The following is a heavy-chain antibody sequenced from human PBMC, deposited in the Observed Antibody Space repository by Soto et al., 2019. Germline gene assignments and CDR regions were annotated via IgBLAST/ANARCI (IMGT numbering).Heavy chain of an antibody. J-gene: IGHJ4*02. CDR2: ISYDGSNK. CDR1: GFNFSSYA. CDR3: ARASGESYPGSRVFDS. V-gene: IGHV3-30-3*01. Sequence: PVGSLSLSCTASGFNFSSYAMHWVRPAPGKGLEWVAVISYDGSNKYYADSVKGRFTISRDNSKNTLYLQMNSLRAEDTAIYYCARASGESYPGSRVFDSWGQGTRVTVSS. D-gene: IGHD3-10*01.